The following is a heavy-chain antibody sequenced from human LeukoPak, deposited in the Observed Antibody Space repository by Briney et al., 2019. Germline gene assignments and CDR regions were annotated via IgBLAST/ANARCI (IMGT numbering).Heavy chain of an antibody. D-gene: IGHD6-19*01. CDR2: INTDGTTT. V-gene: IGHV3-74*03. Sequence: PGGSLRLSCAASGFTLSNYWMHWVRQAPGKGLVWVSCINTDGTTTKYAGSVKGRFNISRDNARNTLFLQMNSLRAEDTAVYYCVRSVAVTFDPWGQGTLVTVSS. CDR1: GFTLSNYW. J-gene: IGHJ5*02. CDR3: VRSVAVTFDP.